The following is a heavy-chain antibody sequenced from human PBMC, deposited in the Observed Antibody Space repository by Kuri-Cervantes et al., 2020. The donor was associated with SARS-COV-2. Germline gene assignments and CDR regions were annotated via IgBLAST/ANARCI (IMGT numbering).Heavy chain of an antibody. CDR1: GGTFSSYA. D-gene: IGHD4-23*01. J-gene: IGHJ4*02. V-gene: IGHV1-69*13. Sequence: SVKVSCKASGGTFSSYAVSWLRQAPGQGLEWMGGIIPFFGTPNYAQKFEGRVTITADESTSTAYMEMSSLRFEDTAVYFCARDVGYGGTSELDITYFDYWGQGTLVTVSS. CDR3: ARDVGYGGTSELDITYFDY. CDR2: IIPFFGTP.